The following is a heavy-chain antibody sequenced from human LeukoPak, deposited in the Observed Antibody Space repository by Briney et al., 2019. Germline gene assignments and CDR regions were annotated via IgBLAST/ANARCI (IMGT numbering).Heavy chain of an antibody. Sequence: GGSLRLSRAASGFTFSSYSMNWVRQAPGKGLEWVSSISSSSSYIYYADSVKGRFTISRDNAKNSLYLQMNSLRAEDTAVYYCARDPTLYYDSSGRFDYWGQGTLVTVSS. D-gene: IGHD3-22*01. CDR3: ARDPTLYYDSSGRFDY. CDR2: ISSSSSYI. J-gene: IGHJ4*02. V-gene: IGHV3-21*01. CDR1: GFTFSSYS.